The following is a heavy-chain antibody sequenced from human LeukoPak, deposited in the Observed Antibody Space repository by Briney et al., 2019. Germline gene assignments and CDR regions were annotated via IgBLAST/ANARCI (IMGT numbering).Heavy chain of an antibody. D-gene: IGHD4-11*01. CDR1: GFTFSSNW. V-gene: IGHV4-4*02. CDR3: ARSYRYNWFDP. J-gene: IGHJ5*02. Sequence: GSLRLSCAASGFTFSSNWMHWVRQPPGKGLEWIGGFYYTGSTYYNPSLKSRVTISVDTSKNQFSLKLSSVTAADTAVYYCARSYRYNWFDPWGQGTLVTVSS. CDR2: FYYTGST.